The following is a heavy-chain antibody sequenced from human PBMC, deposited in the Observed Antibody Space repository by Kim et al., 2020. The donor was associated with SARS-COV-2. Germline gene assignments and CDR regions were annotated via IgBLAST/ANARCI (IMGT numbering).Heavy chain of an antibody. CDR2: VFYDGTT. Sequence: SETLSLTCAVSGGSISSTSYYWGWIRQPPGKGLVWIGSVFYDGTTNYKPSLRSRVSISVDMSKNQFSLKLTSVTAAGTAVDDCASYLISFYFHNSKDLMAESYDIVVWFQGNAATVSS. CDR3: ASYLISFYFHNSKDLMAESYDIVV. CDR1: GGSISSTSYY. V-gene: IGHV4-39*01. D-gene: IGHD4-4*01. J-gene: IGHJ6*02.